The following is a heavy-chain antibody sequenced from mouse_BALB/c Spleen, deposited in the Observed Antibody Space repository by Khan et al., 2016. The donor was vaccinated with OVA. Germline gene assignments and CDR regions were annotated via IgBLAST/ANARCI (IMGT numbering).Heavy chain of an antibody. Sequence: VQLKQSGAELVKPGASVKLSCTASGFNIKDTYMHWVKQRPEQGLEWIGRIDPANGNTKYDPKFQGKATITADTSSNTAYLQLSSLTSEDTAVYYRARDGNYFAWFAYWGQGTLVTVSA. CDR1: GFNIKDTY. D-gene: IGHD2-1*01. CDR2: IDPANGNT. V-gene: IGHV14-3*02. CDR3: ARDGNYFAWFAY. J-gene: IGHJ3*01.